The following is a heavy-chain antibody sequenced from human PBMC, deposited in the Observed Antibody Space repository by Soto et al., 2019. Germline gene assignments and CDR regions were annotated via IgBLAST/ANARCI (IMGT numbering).Heavy chain of an antibody. D-gene: IGHD2-21*02. CDR2: IYHSGTT. V-gene: IGHV4-4*02. J-gene: IGHJ5*02. CDR3: ARSDCYGVCRGKWLDP. Sequence: PSETLSLTCAVSGGSISSDDWWTCVRQTPGKGLEWIGEIYHSGTTNYNPSLMSRVTIAVDKAKSQFSLRLDSVTAADTAVYYCARSDCYGVCRGKWLDPWGQGILVTVYS. CDR1: GGSISSDDW.